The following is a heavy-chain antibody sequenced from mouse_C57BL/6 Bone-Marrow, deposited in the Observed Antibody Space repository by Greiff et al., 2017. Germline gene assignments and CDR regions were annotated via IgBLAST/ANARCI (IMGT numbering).Heavy chain of an antibody. J-gene: IGHJ2*01. CDR1: GYTFTSYW. Sequence: QVHVKQSGAELVKPGASVKLSCKASGYTFTSYWMHWVKQRPGQGLEWIGNINPSNGGTNYNEKFKSKATLTVDKSSSTAYLQLSSLTSEDSAVDNCARWAYDYDNYWGQGTTLTVSS. CDR2: INPSNGGT. D-gene: IGHD2-4*01. CDR3: ARWAYDYDNY. V-gene: IGHV1-53*01.